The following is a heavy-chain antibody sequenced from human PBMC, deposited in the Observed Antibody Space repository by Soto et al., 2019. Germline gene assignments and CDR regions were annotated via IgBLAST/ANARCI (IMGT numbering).Heavy chain of an antibody. D-gene: IGHD3-22*01. CDR1: GGSISSSSYY. V-gene: IGHV4-39*01. J-gene: IGHJ6*02. CDR2: ICYSGST. Sequence: SETLSLTCTVSGGSISSSSYYWGWIRQPPGKGLEWIGSICYSGSTYYNPSLKSRVTISVDTSKNQFSLKLSSVTTADTAVDYGANHCFKGDSSGYYYYYGMDVWGQGTTVTVSS. CDR3: ANHCFKGDSSGYYYYYGMDV.